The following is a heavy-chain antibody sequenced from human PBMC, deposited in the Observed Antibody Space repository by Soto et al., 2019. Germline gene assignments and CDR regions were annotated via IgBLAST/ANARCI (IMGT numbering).Heavy chain of an antibody. V-gene: IGHV1-2*02. CDR2: ISPNSGGT. Sequence: ASVKVSCKASGYTFTSNSIGWVRQAPGQGLEWMGWISPNSGGTKYAQKSQGRVTMTRDTSISTAYMELSWLTSDDTAVFYCARDWNYGMDVWGQGTTVTVSS. CDR3: ARDWNYGMDV. D-gene: IGHD1-1*01. J-gene: IGHJ6*02. CDR1: GYTFTSNS.